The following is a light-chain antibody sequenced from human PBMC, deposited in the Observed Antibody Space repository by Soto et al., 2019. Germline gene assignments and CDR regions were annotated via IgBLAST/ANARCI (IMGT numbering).Light chain of an antibody. V-gene: IGKV1-5*03. Sequence: DIQMTQSPSTLSGSVGDRVTITCRASQTISSWLAWYQQKPGKAPKLLIYKASTLKSGVPSRFSGSGSGTEFTLTISSLQPDDSAPYYCQHYNSYSEAFGQGTKVDIK. CDR1: QTISSW. J-gene: IGKJ1*01. CDR2: KAS. CDR3: QHYNSYSEA.